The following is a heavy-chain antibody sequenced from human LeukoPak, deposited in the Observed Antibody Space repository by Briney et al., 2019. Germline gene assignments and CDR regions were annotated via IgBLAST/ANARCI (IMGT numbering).Heavy chain of an antibody. D-gene: IGHD2-2*01. CDR3: ASLVVPAANFDY. V-gene: IGHV1-2*02. CDR1: GYTFTGYY. J-gene: IGHJ4*02. CDR2: INPISGGT. Sequence: GASVKVSCKASGYTFTGYYMDWVRQAPGQGLKWMGWINPISGGTNYAQKFQGRVTMTRDTSISTAYMELSRLRSDDTAVYYCASLVVPAANFDYWGQGTLVTVSS.